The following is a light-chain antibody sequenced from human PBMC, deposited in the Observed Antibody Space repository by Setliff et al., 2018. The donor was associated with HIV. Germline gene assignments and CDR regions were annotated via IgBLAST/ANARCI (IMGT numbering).Light chain of an antibody. CDR2: DVS. CDR3: CLYAGSPGV. Sequence: QSALTPPRAVSGSPGQSVTISCTGTRSDVGGYNYVSWYQQHPGKAPKLMIYDVSKRPSGVPDRFPVSKSGNTASLTISGLQTEDEADYYCCLYAGSPGVFASGTKVTVL. CDR1: RSDVGGYNY. J-gene: IGLJ1*01. V-gene: IGLV2-11*01.